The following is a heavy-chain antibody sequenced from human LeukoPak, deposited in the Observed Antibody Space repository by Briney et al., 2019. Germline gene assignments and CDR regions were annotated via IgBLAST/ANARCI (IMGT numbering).Heavy chain of an antibody. Sequence: PGYSLKISCKASGYTFTEYRICWVRQEPGKGVGYRWIIHPDDSDTAYSPCFQERVTISVDKSSTTVYLQCSRLKTSTSAMYHGARRPNNNVLWSGYLKENWFAPWGQGTLVTVSS. CDR2: IHPDDSDT. V-gene: IGHV5-51*01. J-gene: IGHJ5*02. D-gene: IGHD3/OR15-3a*01. CDR3: ARRPNNNVLWSGYLKENWFAP. CDR1: GYTFTEYR.